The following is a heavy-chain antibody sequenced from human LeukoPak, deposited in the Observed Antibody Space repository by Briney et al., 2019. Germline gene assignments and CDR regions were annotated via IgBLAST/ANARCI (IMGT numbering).Heavy chain of an antibody. CDR3: ARDQGIAVAGPDY. CDR1: GGTFSSYA. V-gene: IGHV1-69*04. Sequence: ASVKVSCKASGGTFSSYAISWVRQAPGQGLEWMGRIIPILGIANYAQKFQGRVTITADKSTSTAYMELRSLRSDDTAVYYCARDQGIAVAGPDYWGQGTLVTVSS. J-gene: IGHJ4*02. D-gene: IGHD6-19*01. CDR2: IIPILGIA.